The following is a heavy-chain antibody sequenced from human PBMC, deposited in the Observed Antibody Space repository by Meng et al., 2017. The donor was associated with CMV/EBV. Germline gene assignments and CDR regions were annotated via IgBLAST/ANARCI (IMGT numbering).Heavy chain of an antibody. CDR3: ASSLYIVVVPAAIDAFDI. Sequence: SETLSLTCTVSGGSVSSGSYYWSWIRQPPGKGLEWIGYIYYSGSTNYNPSLKSRVTISVDTSKNQFSLKLSSVTAADTAVYYCASSLYIVVVPAAIDAFDIWGQGTMVTVSS. CDR2: IYYSGST. D-gene: IGHD2-2*02. CDR1: GGSVSSGSYY. J-gene: IGHJ3*02. V-gene: IGHV4-61*01.